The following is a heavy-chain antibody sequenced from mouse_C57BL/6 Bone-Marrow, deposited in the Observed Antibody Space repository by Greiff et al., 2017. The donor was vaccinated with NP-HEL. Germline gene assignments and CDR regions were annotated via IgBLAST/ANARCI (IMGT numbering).Heavy chain of an antibody. CDR3: ARKFFAY. CDR1: GYAFTNYL. V-gene: IGHV1-54*01. J-gene: IGHJ3*01. Sequence: QVQLQQSGAELVRPGTSVKVSCKASGYAFTNYLIEWVKQRPGQGLEWIGVINPGSGGTNYNEKFKGKATLTADKSSSTAYMQLSSLTSEDSAVYFCARKFFAYWGQGTLVTVSA. CDR2: INPGSGGT.